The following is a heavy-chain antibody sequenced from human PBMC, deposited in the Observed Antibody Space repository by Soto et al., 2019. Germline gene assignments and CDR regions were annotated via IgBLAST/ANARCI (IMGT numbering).Heavy chain of an antibody. CDR3: ATSFACSTADGSIRRVDW. CDR1: GGSVTSATYY. Sequence: QVQLQESGPGLVKSSETLSLTCSVSGGSVTSATYYWSWVRQPPGKVLEYSGYKNYIESTSYNPSLKGPVNKLINPSKSPLSLRLTSVTAAGTAVYYCATSFACSTADGSIRRVDWWGQGTVVHVSS. V-gene: IGHV4-61*01. J-gene: IGHJ4*02. D-gene: IGHD2-2*01. CDR2: KNYIEST.